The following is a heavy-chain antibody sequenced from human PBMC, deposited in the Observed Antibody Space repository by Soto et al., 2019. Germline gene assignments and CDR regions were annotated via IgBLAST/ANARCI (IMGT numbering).Heavy chain of an antibody. CDR1: GYTFTSYG. CDR2: ISAYNGNT. Sequence: ASVKVSCKASGYTFTSYGISWVRQAPGQGLEWMGWISAYNGNTNYAQKLQGRVTMTTDTSTSTAYMKLRSLRSDDTAAYYCARGGIECSSTSCYYYYMDVWGKGTTVTVSS. J-gene: IGHJ6*03. V-gene: IGHV1-18*01. D-gene: IGHD2-2*01. CDR3: ARGGIECSSTSCYYYYMDV.